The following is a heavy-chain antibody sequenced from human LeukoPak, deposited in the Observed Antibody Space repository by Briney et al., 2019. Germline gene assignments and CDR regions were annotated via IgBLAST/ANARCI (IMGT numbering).Heavy chain of an antibody. CDR1: GFTFDTYS. CDR2: ITDDSKTM. J-gene: IGHJ4*02. Sequence: GGSLKLSCVASGFTFDTYSMNWIRQAPGKGLEWTSYITDDSKTMYYADSVKGRFTISRDNAKNALYLQMNSLRGEDTAVYYCVARGGWARFDYWGQGTLVTVSS. V-gene: IGHV3-48*04. CDR3: VARGGWARFDY. D-gene: IGHD6-19*01.